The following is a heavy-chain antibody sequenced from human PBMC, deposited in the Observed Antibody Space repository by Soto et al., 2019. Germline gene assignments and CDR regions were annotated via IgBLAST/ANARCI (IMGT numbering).Heavy chain of an antibody. CDR3: ARSETQQLVFWRVFDI. Sequence: QLQLQESGPGLVKPSETLSLTCTVSGGSISSSGYYWGWIRQPPGKGLEWIVSIYSSGSTYYNTSLKSRVTISIDTSKNQLSLKLSSVTAADTAVYYCARSETQQLVFWRVFDIWGHGTMVTVSS. CDR2: IYSSGST. CDR1: GGSISSSGYY. D-gene: IGHD6-13*01. V-gene: IGHV4-39*01. J-gene: IGHJ3*02.